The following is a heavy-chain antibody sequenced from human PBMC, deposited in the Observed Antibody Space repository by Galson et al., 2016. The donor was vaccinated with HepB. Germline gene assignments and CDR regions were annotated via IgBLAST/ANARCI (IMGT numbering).Heavy chain of an antibody. D-gene: IGHD2-2*01. J-gene: IGHJ4*02. V-gene: IGHV4-39*01. CDR2: VSYTGST. CDR1: GGSISSTSYY. CDR3: ARQLPSGTYCISAGCELDS. Sequence: SETLSLTCTVSGGSISSTSYYWGWIRQPPGKGLEWIGSVSYTGSTYKNPSLRSRVTMSVDTSKNQFSLRLTSVTAADTAVYYCARQLPSGTYCISAGCELDSWGRGTLVTVSS.